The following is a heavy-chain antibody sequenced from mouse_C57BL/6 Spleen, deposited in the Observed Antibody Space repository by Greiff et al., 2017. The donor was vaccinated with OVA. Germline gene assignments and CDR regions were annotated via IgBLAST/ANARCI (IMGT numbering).Heavy chain of an antibody. CDR3: TTDYGSPWFAY. CDR1: GFNIKDYY. Sequence: VQLKESGAELVRPGASVKLSCTASGFNIKDYYMHWVKQRPEQGLEWIGRIDPEDGDTEYAPKFQGKATMTADTSSNTAYLQRSSLTAEDAAVYHCTTDYGSPWFAYWGQGTLVTVSA. D-gene: IGHD1-1*01. CDR2: IDPEDGDT. V-gene: IGHV14-1*01. J-gene: IGHJ3*01.